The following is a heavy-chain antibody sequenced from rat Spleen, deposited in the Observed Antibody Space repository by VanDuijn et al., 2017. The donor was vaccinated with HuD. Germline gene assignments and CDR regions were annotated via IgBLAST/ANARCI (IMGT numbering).Heavy chain of an antibody. D-gene: IGHD1-2*01. Sequence: EVKLVESGGGLVQPGRSLKLSCAASGFNFNGYWMAWVRRSPGKGLEWIGEINKESNTINSTPSLKDKFTISRDNAQNTLYLKMSKLGSEDTAIYYCARDSTYASLDYWGQGVTVTVSS. CDR2: INKESNTI. CDR3: ARDSTYASLDY. J-gene: IGHJ2*01. V-gene: IGHV4-2*01. CDR1: GFNFNGYW.